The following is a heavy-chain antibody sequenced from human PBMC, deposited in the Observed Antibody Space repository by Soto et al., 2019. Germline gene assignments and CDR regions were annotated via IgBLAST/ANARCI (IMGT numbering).Heavy chain of an antibody. J-gene: IGHJ4*02. CDR1: GFTFTDAW. Sequence: GGSLRLSCTASGFTFTDAWMGWVRQAPGKGLEWVGHIKSKTNGGATDSAAPVKGRFTISRDNAKNTLYLQMNSLRAEDTAVYYCANQGSSWLRPFDYWGQGTLVTVSS. D-gene: IGHD6-13*01. V-gene: IGHV3-15*05. CDR2: IKSKTNGGAT. CDR3: ANQGSSWLRPFDY.